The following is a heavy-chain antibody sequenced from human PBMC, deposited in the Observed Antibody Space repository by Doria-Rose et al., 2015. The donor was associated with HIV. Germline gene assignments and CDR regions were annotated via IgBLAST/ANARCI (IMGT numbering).Heavy chain of an antibody. D-gene: IGHD6-13*01. CDR1: GVSLSSPGMG. Sequence: QVTLKESGPVLVKPTETLTLTCTVSGVSLSSPGMGVSWIRQPPGKALEWLSNIFSDDERSYKTSLKSTLYISRGTSKSQVVLTMTDMDPVDTATYYCARIKSSRWYHKYYFDFWGQGTLVIVSA. CDR2: IFSDDER. V-gene: IGHV2-26*01. CDR3: ARIKSSRWYHKYYFDF. J-gene: IGHJ4*02.